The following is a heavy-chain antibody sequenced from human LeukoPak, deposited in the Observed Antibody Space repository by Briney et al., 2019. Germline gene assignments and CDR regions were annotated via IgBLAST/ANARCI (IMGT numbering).Heavy chain of an antibody. CDR1: GGSISSYY. D-gene: IGHD4-23*01. Sequence: SSETLSLTCTVSGGSISSYYWSWIRQPPGKGPEWIGYIYYSGSTNYNPSLKSRVTISIDTSKNQLSLRLSFVTAADTAVYYCARTYYSGNSRAFDIWGQGTVVTVSS. CDR2: IYYSGST. V-gene: IGHV4-59*01. J-gene: IGHJ3*02. CDR3: ARTYYSGNSRAFDI.